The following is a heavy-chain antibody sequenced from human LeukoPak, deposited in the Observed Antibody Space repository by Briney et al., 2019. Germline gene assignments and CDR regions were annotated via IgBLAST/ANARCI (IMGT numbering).Heavy chain of an antibody. CDR2: MNPNSGST. CDR1: GYTFTSYD. CDR3: ARGRSTGYPYYFEY. Sequence: ASVTVSCKASGYTFTSYDINWVRQATGQGLEWMGWMNPNSGSTGYAQKFQGRVTIARNTSISTAYMELSGLRSEDTAVYYCARGRSTGYPYYFEYWGQGTLVTVSS. D-gene: IGHD5-12*01. J-gene: IGHJ4*02. V-gene: IGHV1-8*03.